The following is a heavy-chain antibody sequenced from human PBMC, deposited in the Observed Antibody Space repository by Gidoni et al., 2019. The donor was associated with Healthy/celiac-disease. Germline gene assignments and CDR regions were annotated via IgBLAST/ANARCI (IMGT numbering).Heavy chain of an antibody. CDR2: ISYDGSNK. Sequence: QVQLVESGGGVVQPGRSLRLSCAASGFTFSSYAMHWVRQAPGKGLEWVAVISYDGSNKYYADSVKGRFTISGDNSKNTLYLQMNSLRAEDTAVYYCARDNLRYCSSTSCYRGLQHWGQGTLVTVSS. CDR1: GFTFSSYA. J-gene: IGHJ1*01. CDR3: ARDNLRYCSSTSCYRGLQH. D-gene: IGHD2-2*01. V-gene: IGHV3-30-3*01.